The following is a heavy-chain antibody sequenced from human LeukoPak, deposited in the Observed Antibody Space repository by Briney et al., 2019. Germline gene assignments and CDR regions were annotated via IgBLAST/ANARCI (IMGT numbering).Heavy chain of an antibody. J-gene: IGHJ4*02. D-gene: IGHD1-26*01. CDR1: GFTFSSYS. CDR2: ISSSSSYI. Sequence: GGSLRLSCAASGFTFSSYSMNWVRQAPGKGLEWVSSISSSSSYIYYADSVKGRFTISRDNAKNSLYLQMNSLRAEDTAVYYCARDLAGATPPFDYWGQGTLVTVSS. CDR3: ARDLAGATPPFDY. V-gene: IGHV3-21*01.